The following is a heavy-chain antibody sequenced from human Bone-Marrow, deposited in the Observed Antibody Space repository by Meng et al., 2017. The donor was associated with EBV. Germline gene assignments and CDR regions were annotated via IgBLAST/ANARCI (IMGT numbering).Heavy chain of an antibody. CDR1: GCTFTSYA. J-gene: IGHJ4*02. CDR3: ARLDYFDY. CDR2: INPGNGNT. Sequence: VRGVQAWAEVKNPGPSVKVSCKPSGCTFTSYAMHWVRKAPGQRLEWMDWINPGNGNTKYSQKFQGIVTITRDTSASTAYMELSSLRSEDTAVYYCARLDYFDYWGQGTLVTVSS. V-gene: IGHV1-3*01.